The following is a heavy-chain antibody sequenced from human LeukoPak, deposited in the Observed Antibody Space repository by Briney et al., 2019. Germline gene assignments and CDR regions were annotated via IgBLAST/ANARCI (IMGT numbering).Heavy chain of an antibody. D-gene: IGHD6-19*01. CDR3: AKRHYSSGFYGFDV. Sequence: GGSLRLSCATSGFTFSSYAVSWVRQAPGKGLEWVSTITVSGDNTHYADSVKGRFTISRDNSKNTLYLQMNSLRVEDTAVYYCAKRHYSSGFYGFDVWGQGTTVIVSS. V-gene: IGHV3-23*01. CDR1: GFTFSSYA. CDR2: ITVSGDNT. J-gene: IGHJ6*02.